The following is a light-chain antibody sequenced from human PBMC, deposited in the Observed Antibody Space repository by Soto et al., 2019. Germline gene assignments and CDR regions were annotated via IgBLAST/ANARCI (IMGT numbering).Light chain of an antibody. J-gene: IGLJ2*01. CDR1: SSNLGAGSD. CDR2: GNN. CDR3: QSYDRSLSGSV. Sequence: QSVLTQPPSVSGAPGQRVTISCTGSSSNLGAGSDVHWYQQFPGTAPKVLIYGNNNRPSGVPGRFSGSKSGTSASLTITGLQADDEADYYCQSYDRSLSGSVFGGGTKLTVL. V-gene: IGLV1-40*01.